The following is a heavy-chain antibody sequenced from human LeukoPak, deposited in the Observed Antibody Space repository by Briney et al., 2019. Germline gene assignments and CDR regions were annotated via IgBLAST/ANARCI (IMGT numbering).Heavy chain of an antibody. CDR3: ARVPGYDFWSGYYLSFDY. CDR2: IYHSGST. V-gene: IGHV4-39*07. D-gene: IGHD3-3*01. CDR1: GGSISSSSYY. J-gene: IGHJ4*02. Sequence: SETLSLTCTVSGGSISSSSYYWGWIRQPPGKGLEWIGSIYHSGSTYYNPSLKSRVTISVDTSKNQFSLKLSSVTAADTAVYYCARVPGYDFWSGYYLSFDYWGQGTLVTVSS.